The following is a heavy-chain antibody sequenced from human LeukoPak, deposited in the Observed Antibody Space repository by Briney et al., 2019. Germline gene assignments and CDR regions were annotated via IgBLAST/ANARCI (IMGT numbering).Heavy chain of an antibody. J-gene: IGHJ6*03. Sequence: GASVKVSCKASGGTFSSYAISWVRQAPGQGLEWMGRIIPILGIANYAQKFQGRVTITADKSTSTAYMELSSLRSEDTAVYHCARIRHGYSYGGIFYYYYYMDIWGTGTTVTLSS. V-gene: IGHV1-69*04. CDR2: IIPILGIA. D-gene: IGHD5-18*01. CDR3: ARIRHGYSYGGIFYYYYYMDI. CDR1: GGTFSSYA.